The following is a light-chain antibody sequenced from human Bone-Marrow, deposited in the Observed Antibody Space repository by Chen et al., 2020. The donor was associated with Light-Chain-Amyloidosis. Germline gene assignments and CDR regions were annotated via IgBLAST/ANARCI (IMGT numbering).Light chain of an antibody. Sequence: SYVLTQPSSVSVAPGQTATIACGGNNIGSTSVHWYQQTPGQAPLLVVYDDSDRPSVIPERLSGSNSGNTATLTISRVEAGDEADYYCQVWDMSSDRPVFGGGTKLTVL. V-gene: IGLV3-21*02. J-gene: IGLJ3*02. CDR1: NIGSTS. CDR3: QVWDMSSDRPV. CDR2: DDS.